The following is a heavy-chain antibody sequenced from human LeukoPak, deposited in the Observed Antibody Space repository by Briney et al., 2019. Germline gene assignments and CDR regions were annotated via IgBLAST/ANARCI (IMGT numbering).Heavy chain of an antibody. V-gene: IGHV3-9*01. CDR1: GFTFDDYA. Sequence: PGRSLRLSCAASGFTFDDYAMHWVRQAPGKGLEWVSGISWNSGSIGYVDSVKGRFTISRDNAKNSLYLQMNSLRAEDTALYYCAKDRYKEDYSYGSEYFQHWGQGTLVTVSS. J-gene: IGHJ1*01. CDR3: AKDRYKEDYSYGSEYFQH. CDR2: ISWNSGSI. D-gene: IGHD5-18*01.